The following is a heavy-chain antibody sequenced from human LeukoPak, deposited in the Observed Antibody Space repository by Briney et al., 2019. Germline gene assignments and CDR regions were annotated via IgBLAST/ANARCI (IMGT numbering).Heavy chain of an antibody. CDR2: VYSSGST. J-gene: IGHJ4*02. D-gene: IGHD3-22*01. V-gene: IGHV4-39*07. Sequence: PSETLSLTCTVSTGTISSNKYYWAWIRQSPRKGLEWIGSVYSSGSTYHNMSLKTRVTVSVDMSKNHFSLKLSSVTAADTAVYYCAREDYTYYYDSSGYYLDYWGQGTLVTVSS. CDR1: TGTISSNKYY. CDR3: AREDYTYYYDSSGYYLDY.